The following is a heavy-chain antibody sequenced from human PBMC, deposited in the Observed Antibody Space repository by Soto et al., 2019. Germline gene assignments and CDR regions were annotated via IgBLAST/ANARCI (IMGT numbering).Heavy chain of an antibody. CDR2: IWYDGSNK. J-gene: IGHJ3*02. D-gene: IGHD3-22*01. CDR1: GFTFSSYG. V-gene: IGHV3-33*01. CDR3: ARAYYYDSSDGAFDI. Sequence: PGGSLRLSCAASGFTFSSYGMHWVRQAPGKGLEWVAVIWYDGSNKYYADSVKGRFTISRDNSKNTLYLQMNSLRAEDTAVYYCARAYYYDSSDGAFDIWGQGTMVTVSS.